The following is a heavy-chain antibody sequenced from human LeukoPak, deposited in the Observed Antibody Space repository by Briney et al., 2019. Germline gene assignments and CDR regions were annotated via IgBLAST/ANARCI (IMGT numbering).Heavy chain of an antibody. CDR3: ARSRQNYDFWSGFDY. CDR2: INPNSGGT. V-gene: IGHV1-2*02. J-gene: IGHJ4*02. Sequence: ASVKVSCKASGYTFTGYYMHWVRQAPGQGLEWMEWINPNSGGTNYAQKFQGRVTMTRDTSISTAYMELSRLRSDDTAVYYCARSRQNYDFWSGFDYWGQGTLVTVSS. CDR1: GYTFTGYY. D-gene: IGHD3-3*01.